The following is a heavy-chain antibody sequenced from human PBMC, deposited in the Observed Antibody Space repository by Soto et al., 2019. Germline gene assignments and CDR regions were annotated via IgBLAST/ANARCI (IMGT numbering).Heavy chain of an antibody. CDR3: ARSSPGYSYGLDY. J-gene: IGHJ4*02. CDR1: GYTFTGYY. V-gene: IGHV1-2*02. D-gene: IGHD5-18*01. CDR2: TNPNSGGT. Sequence: ASVKVSCKASGYTFTGYYMHWVRQAPGQGLERMGWTNPNSGGTNYAPKFQGRVTMTRDTSISTAYMELSRLRSDDTAVYYCARSSPGYSYGLDYWGQGTLDTVSS.